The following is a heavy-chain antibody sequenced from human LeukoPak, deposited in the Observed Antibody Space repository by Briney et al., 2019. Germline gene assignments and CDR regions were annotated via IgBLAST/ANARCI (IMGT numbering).Heavy chain of an antibody. Sequence: GGSLGLSCAASGFTYISYAMSWVRQAPGKGLEWVSGISGSGGSTYYADSVKGRFTISRDNSKNTLYLQMNSLRAEDTAVYYCAKALRAYYFDYWGQGTLVTVSS. J-gene: IGHJ4*02. V-gene: IGHV3-23*01. CDR2: ISGSGGST. CDR1: GFTYISYA. CDR3: AKALRAYYFDY.